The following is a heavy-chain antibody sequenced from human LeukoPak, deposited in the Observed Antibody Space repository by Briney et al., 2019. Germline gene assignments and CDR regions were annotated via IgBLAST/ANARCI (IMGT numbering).Heavy chain of an antibody. CDR2: IYHSGST. Sequence: SETLSLTCAVYGGSFSGYYWSWIRQPPGKGLEWIGYIYHSGSTYYNPSLKSRLTISVDTSKNQFSLKLSSVTAADTAVYYCVRVREYYDSSGYYPLGNWFDSWGQGTLVTVSS. D-gene: IGHD3-22*01. J-gene: IGHJ5*01. CDR3: VRVREYYDSSGYYPLGNWFDS. V-gene: IGHV4-34*01. CDR1: GGSFSGYY.